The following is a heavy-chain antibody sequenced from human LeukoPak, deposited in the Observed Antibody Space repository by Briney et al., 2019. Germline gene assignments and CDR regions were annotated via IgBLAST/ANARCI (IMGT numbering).Heavy chain of an antibody. D-gene: IGHD2-2*01. J-gene: IGHJ3*01. CDR1: GFTFSSYW. CDR2: IKQDGSEK. V-gene: IGHV3-7*01. CDR3: ARDLGYVGSKAPRTN. Sequence: PGGSLRLSCAASGFTFSSYWMSWVRQAPGKGLEWVANIKQDGSEKYYVDSVKGRFTIARDNAKNSLYLQMNSLRAEDTAVYYCARDLGYVGSKAPRTNWGQGTMVTVSS.